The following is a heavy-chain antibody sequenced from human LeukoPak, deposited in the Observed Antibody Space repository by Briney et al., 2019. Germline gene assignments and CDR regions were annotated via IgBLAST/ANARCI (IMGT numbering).Heavy chain of an antibody. D-gene: IGHD6-19*01. Sequence: GGSLRLSCVASGFTFSSYWMTWVRQAPGKGLEWLANIKEDGSIQYYLDSVRGRFTISRNNAKTSVYLQLNSLRADDTAVYYCARDVWTGVAVSDYWGQGTLVTVSS. CDR3: ARDVWTGVAVSDY. CDR1: GFTFSSYW. CDR2: IKEDGSIQ. V-gene: IGHV3-7*01. J-gene: IGHJ4*02.